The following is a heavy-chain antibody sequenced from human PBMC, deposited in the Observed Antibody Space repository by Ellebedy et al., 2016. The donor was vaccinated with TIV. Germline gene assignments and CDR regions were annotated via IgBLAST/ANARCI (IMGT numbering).Heavy chain of an antibody. V-gene: IGHV3-53*01. J-gene: IGHJ3*02. CDR2: IYSGGET. Sequence: GESLKISXAASGFTVSDHYMSWVRQAPGKGLEWVLDIYSGGETYYADSVKGRFTISRDNFENTLYLQTNSLSAEDTAVYYCARVGNIGVPADDAFDIWGQGTMVTVSS. D-gene: IGHD6-19*01. CDR1: GFTVSDHY. CDR3: ARVGNIGVPADDAFDI.